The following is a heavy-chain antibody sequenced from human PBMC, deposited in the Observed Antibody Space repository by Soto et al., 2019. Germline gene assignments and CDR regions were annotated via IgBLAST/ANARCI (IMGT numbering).Heavy chain of an antibody. CDR2: IYPGDSDT. V-gene: IGHV5-51*01. Sequence: PGESLKISCKGSGYSFTKYWIGWVRQMSGKGLEWMGIIYPGDSDTRYSPSFQGQVTISADKSINTAYLQWSSLKASDTAMYYCARHVSAVAATQSDFDAWGQGTMVTVSS. CDR1: GYSFTKYW. J-gene: IGHJ3*01. D-gene: IGHD6-19*01. CDR3: ARHVSAVAATQSDFDA.